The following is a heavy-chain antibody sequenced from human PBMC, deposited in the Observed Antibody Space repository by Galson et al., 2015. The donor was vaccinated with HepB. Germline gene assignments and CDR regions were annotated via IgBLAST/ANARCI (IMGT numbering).Heavy chain of an antibody. V-gene: IGHV5-51*01. Sequence: QSGAEVKEPGESLKISCKASGYIFTNYWIGWVRHMPGKGLEWMGRIYPGDSNTTYSPSFQGQVTISADKSIGTAYLQWNSLKASDTAIYYCARRGWGSSFWDFDHWGHGTLVTVSS. J-gene: IGHJ2*01. CDR3: ARRGWGSSFWDFDH. CDR2: IYPGDSNT. CDR1: GYIFTNYW. D-gene: IGHD7-27*01.